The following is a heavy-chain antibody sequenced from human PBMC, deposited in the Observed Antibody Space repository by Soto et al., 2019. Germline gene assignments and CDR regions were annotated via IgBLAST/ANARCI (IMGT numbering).Heavy chain of an antibody. CDR1: GCTFTSYG. CDR3: ATGGGNYYYYYSGMDV. J-gene: IGHJ6*02. Sequence: ASVKVSCKASGCTFTSYGISWVRQAPGQGLEWMGGISPNYGNTNYAQKLQGRVTMTTDTSTSTAYMELRSLRSDDTAVYYCATGGGNYYYYYSGMDVCGPGTKVTVSS. CDR2: ISPNYGNT. V-gene: IGHV1-18*04. D-gene: IGHD1-7*01.